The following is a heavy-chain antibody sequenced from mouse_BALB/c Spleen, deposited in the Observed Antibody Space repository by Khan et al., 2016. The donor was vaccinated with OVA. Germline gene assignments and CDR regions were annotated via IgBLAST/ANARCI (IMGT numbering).Heavy chain of an antibody. D-gene: IGHD2-1*01. CDR1: GYTLTDYG. J-gene: IGHJ3*01. V-gene: IGHV9-3-1*01. CDR2: INTYTGEA. Sequence: QIQLVQSGPELKKPGETVKISCKASGYTLTDYGMNWVQQAPGKGLKWMGWINTYTGEATYADDFKGRFAFSLETSANTAYLQINNLKPEDTATYFCTRSNGNDWFAYWGQGTLVTVSA. CDR3: TRSNGNDWFAY.